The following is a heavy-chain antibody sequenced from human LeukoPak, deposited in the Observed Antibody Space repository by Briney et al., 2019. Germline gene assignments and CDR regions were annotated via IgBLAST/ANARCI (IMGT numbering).Heavy chain of an antibody. V-gene: IGHV3-66*01. D-gene: IGHD1-20*01. J-gene: IGHJ4*02. Sequence: GGSLRLSCAASGFTFDDYGMSWVRQAPGKGLEWVSVIYSGGSTYYADSVKGRFTISRDNSKNTLYLQMNSLRAEDTAVYYCAGAITGLDYWGQGTLVTVSS. CDR2: IYSGGST. CDR1: GFTFDDYG. CDR3: AGAITGLDY.